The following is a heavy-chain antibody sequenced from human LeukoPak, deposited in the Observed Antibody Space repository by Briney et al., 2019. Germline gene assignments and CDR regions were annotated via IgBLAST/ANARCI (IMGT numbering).Heavy chain of an antibody. CDR3: ARDPGKTKGGY. V-gene: IGHV3-48*03. CDR2: ISSSGSTI. CDR1: GFTFSSYE. Sequence: PGGSLRLSCAASGFTFSSYEMNWVRQAPGKGLEWVSYISSSGSTIYYADSVKGRLTISRDNAKNSLYLQMNSLRAEDTAVYYCARDPGKTKGGYWGQGTLVTVSS. J-gene: IGHJ4*02. D-gene: IGHD2-8*01.